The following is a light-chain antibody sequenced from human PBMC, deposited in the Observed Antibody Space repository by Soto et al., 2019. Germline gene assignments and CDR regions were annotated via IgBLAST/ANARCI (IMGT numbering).Light chain of an antibody. CDR1: QGISSY. Sequence: DIQLTQSPSFLSSSVGDRVTITCRASQGISSYLAWYQQKPGKAPKLLIYAASTLQSGVPSRFSGSESGTEFTLTIGGLEPDDFATYFCQQYYSYPRTFGQGTKVDIK. V-gene: IGKV1-9*01. J-gene: IGKJ1*01. CDR3: QQYYSYPRT. CDR2: AAS.